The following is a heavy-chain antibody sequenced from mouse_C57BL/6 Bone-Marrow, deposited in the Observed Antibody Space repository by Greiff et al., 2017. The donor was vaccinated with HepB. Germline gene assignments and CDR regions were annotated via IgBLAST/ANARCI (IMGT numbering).Heavy chain of an antibody. V-gene: IGHV1-66*01. CDR2: IYPGSGNT. J-gene: IGHJ4*01. CDR1: GYSFTSYY. D-gene: IGHD4-1*01. CDR3: ARTGTAMDY. Sequence: VQLDEPGPELVKPGASVKISCKASGYSFTSYYIHWVKQRPGQGLEWIGSIYPGSGNTKYNEKFKGKATLTADTSSSTAYMQLSSLTSEDSAVYYCARTGTAMDYWGQGTSVTVSS.